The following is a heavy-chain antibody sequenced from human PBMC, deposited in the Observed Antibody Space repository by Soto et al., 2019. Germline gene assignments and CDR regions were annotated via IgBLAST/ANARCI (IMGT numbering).Heavy chain of an antibody. CDR1: GYSFTNYG. V-gene: IGHV1-18*01. CDR3: ARDRGVAPPVAGNTHYYYYMDV. D-gene: IGHD6-19*01. CDR2: ISAYNGNT. Sequence: QDQLVQSGVEVKKPGASVKVSCKASGYSFTNYGITWVRQAPGQGFEWMGWISAYNGNTNYAQKFKGRVTLTTDASTSTAYLELRSLRSDDTAVYYCARDRGVAPPVAGNTHYYYYMDVWCKGTTVTVSS. J-gene: IGHJ6*03.